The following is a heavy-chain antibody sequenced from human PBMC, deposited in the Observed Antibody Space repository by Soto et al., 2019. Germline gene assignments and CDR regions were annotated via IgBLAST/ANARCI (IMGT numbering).Heavy chain of an antibody. J-gene: IGHJ3*02. CDR3: AKATATGGGAFDI. CDR1: GFTCNRYD. V-gene: IGHV3-23*01. D-gene: IGHD2-8*02. CDR2: ILVGGST. Sequence: GGSLRLSCAASGFTCNRYDMSWVRQAPGKGLEWVSTILVGGSTHYPDSVKGRFTISRDNSKNTVFLQMNSLTPGDTAVYYCAKATATGGGAFDICGQGTVVTVSS.